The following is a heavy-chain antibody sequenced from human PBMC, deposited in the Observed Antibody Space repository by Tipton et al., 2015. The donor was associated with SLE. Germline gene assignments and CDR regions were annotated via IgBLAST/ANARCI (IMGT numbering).Heavy chain of an antibody. V-gene: IGHV4-4*02. J-gene: IGHJ2*01. D-gene: IGHD3-22*01. Sequence: SLRLSCAVSGGSISSSNWWSWVRQPPGKGLEWIGEIYHSGSTNYNPSLKSRVTISVDKSKNQFSLKLSSVTAADTAVYYCARVSDYDDWYFDLWGRGTLVTVSS. CDR3: ARVSDYDDWYFDL. CDR2: IYHSGST. CDR1: GGSISSSNW.